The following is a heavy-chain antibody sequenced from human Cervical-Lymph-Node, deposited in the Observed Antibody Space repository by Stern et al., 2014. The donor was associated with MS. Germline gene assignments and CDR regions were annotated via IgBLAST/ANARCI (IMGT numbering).Heavy chain of an antibody. J-gene: IGHJ6*02. CDR1: GYTSTHYG. CDR3: AGYYYYGMDV. CDR2: ISAYNGNT. Sequence: VQLVESGAEVKKPGATVKDSCTASGYTSTHYGISWVRQAPGQGLEWMGWISAYNGNTNYAHKFQGRVTMTTDTSTSTAYMDLRSLRSDDTAVYYCAGYYYYGMDVWGQGTTVTVSS. V-gene: IGHV1-18*04.